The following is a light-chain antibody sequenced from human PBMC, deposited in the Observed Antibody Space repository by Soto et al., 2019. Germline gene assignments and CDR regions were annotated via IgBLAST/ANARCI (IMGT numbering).Light chain of an antibody. CDR2: GSS. J-gene: IGKJ2*01. CDR3: HQYGSSPPYA. V-gene: IGKV3-20*01. Sequence: PGERATLSCRASQTVSSGFLAWYQQKPGQAPRLLIYGSSSRATGIPDRFSGSGSGTDFTLSISRLEPEDSAVYYCHQYGSSPPYAFGQGNKLEIK. CDR1: QTVSSGF.